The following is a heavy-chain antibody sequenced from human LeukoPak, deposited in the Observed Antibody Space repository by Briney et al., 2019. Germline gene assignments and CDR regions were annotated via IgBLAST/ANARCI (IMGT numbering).Heavy chain of an antibody. CDR2: INPNSGGT. D-gene: IGHD3-22*01. V-gene: IGHV1/OR15-1*01. Sequence: ASVKVSCKASGYIFTDYYMHWVRQAPGQELGWMGRINPNSGGTNYAQKFQGRVTMTRDTSISTAYTELSSLRSEDTAVYYCARVADYYDSSGYYYYYFDYWGRGTLVT. CDR3: ARVADYYDSSGYYYYYFDY. J-gene: IGHJ4*02. CDR1: GYIFTDYY.